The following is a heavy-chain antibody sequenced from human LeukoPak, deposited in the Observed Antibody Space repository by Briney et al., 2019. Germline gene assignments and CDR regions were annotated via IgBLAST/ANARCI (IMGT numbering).Heavy chain of an antibody. V-gene: IGHV1-46*01. CDR1: GYTFTSYY. D-gene: IGHD3-10*01. Sequence: ASVKVSCKASGYTFTSYYMHWVRQAPGQGLEWTGIINPSGGSTSYAQKFQGRVTMTRDTSTSTVYMELSSLRSEDTAVYYCASGFRTLPSAFDIWGQGTMVTVSS. CDR2: INPSGGST. J-gene: IGHJ3*02. CDR3: ASGFRTLPSAFDI.